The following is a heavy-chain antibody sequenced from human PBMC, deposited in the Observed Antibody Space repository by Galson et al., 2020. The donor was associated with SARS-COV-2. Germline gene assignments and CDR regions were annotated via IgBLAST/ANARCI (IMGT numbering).Heavy chain of an antibody. CDR1: GFTFSSYA. V-gene: IGHV3-30*04. Sequence: GESLKISCAASGFTFSSYAMHWVRQAPGKGLEWVAVISFDASNKYYADSVKGRFTISRDNSRNTLYLQMNSLRPEDTAVYYCAREGDWGYYFDYWGQGTLLTVSS. J-gene: IGHJ4*02. CDR2: ISFDASNK. CDR3: AREGDWGYYFDY. D-gene: IGHD2-21*02.